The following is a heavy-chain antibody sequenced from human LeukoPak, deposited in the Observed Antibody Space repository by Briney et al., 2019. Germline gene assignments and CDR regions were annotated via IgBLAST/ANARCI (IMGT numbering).Heavy chain of an antibody. CDR2: IIPIFGTA. CDR1: GYTFTGYY. V-gene: IGHV1-69*13. J-gene: IGHJ6*02. CDR3: ATHRRCSSTSCYKRGMDD. D-gene: IGHD2-2*02. Sequence: ASVKVSCKNSGYTFTGYYINWVRQAPGQGLEWMGGIIPIFGTASYAQKFQGRVTITADESTSTAYMELSSLRSEDTAVYYCATHRRCSSTSCYKRGMDDWGQGTTVTVSS.